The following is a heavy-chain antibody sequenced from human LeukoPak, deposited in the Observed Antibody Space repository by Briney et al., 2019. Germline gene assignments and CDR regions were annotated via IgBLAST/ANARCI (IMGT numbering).Heavy chain of an antibody. CDR1: GFTFSNFG. J-gene: IGHJ4*02. CDR3: ARGGFYVWGSYSY. V-gene: IGHV3-7*01. Sequence: TGGSLRLSCAASGFTFSNFGMHWVRQAPGKGLEWVANIKQDGSEKYYVDSVKGRFTISRDNAKNSLYLQMNSMRAEDTAVYYCARGGFYVWGSYSYWGQGTLVTVSS. CDR2: IKQDGSEK. D-gene: IGHD3-16*01.